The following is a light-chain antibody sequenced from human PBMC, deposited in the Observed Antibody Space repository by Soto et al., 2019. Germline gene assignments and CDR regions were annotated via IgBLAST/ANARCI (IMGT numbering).Light chain of an antibody. CDR1: SSDVGGYDY. V-gene: IGLV2-8*01. CDR3: SSYAGSNNYVL. CDR2: EVS. J-gene: IGLJ2*01. Sequence: QSVLTQPPSASGSPGQSVTISCTGTSSDVGGYDYVSWYQHHPGTAPKLMIYEVSKRPSGVPDRFSGSKSGNTASLTVSGLQAEDEADYYCSSYAGSNNYVLFGGGTKLTVL.